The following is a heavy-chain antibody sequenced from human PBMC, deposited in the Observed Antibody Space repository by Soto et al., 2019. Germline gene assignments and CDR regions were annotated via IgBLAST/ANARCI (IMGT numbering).Heavy chain of an antibody. J-gene: IGHJ4*02. CDR1: GYTFTSYG. CDR3: ASARGYSGYDYSANFDY. CDR2: ISAYNGNT. D-gene: IGHD5-12*01. V-gene: IGHV1-18*01. Sequence: ASVKVSCKASGYTFTSYGISWVRQAPGQGLERMGWISAYNGNTNYAQKLQGRVTMTTDTSTSTAYMELRSLRSDDTAVYYCASARGYSGYDYSANFDYWGQGTLVTVSS.